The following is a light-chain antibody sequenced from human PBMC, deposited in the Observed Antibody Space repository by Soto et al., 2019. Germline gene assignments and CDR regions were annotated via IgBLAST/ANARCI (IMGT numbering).Light chain of an antibody. V-gene: IGKV1-9*01. Sequence: IQLTQSPASLSASVGDRVTITCRASQGIASYLAWYQQKPGKAPKLLIYAASTLQSGVPSRFSGSGFGTDFTLTISSLQPEHFATYYCQQLNSYPRTFGQGTRVEIK. CDR1: QGIASY. CDR2: AAS. J-gene: IGKJ1*01. CDR3: QQLNSYPRT.